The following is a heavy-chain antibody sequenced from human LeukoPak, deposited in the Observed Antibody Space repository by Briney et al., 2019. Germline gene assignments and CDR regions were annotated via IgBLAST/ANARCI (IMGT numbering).Heavy chain of an antibody. CDR1: GYTFTSYD. J-gene: IGHJ4*02. CDR2: MNPNSGNT. CDR3: ATGYEFRVPTFDY. Sequence: VASVKVSCKASGYTFTSYDINWVRQATGQGLEWMGWMNPNSGNTGYAQKFQGRVTMTRNTSISTAYMELSSLRSEDTAVYYCATGYEFRVPTFDYWGQGTLVTVSS. D-gene: IGHD5-12*01. V-gene: IGHV1-8*01.